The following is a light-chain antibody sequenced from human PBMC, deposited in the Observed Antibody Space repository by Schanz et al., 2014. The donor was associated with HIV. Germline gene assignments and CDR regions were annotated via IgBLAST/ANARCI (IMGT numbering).Light chain of an antibody. J-gene: IGKJ1*01. CDR2: GAS. CDR1: QSVSSSY. V-gene: IGKV3-15*01. Sequence: EIVLTQSPGTLSLSPGERATLSCRASQSVSSSYLAWYQQRPGQAPRLLIYGASTRATGIPARFSGGGSGTEFTLTINSLQSEDFAFYYCQQYFTWWSFGQGTKLEIK. CDR3: QQYFTWWS.